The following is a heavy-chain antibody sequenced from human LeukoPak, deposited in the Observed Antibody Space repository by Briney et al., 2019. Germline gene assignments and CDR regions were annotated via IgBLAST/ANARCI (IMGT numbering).Heavy chain of an antibody. V-gene: IGHV4-39*07. CDR3: ARATAFTPMYYYDSSGYHDAFDI. Sequence: SETLSLTCTVSGGSIRSSSYYWGWIRQPPGKGLEWIANIYYSGSTYYNPSLKSRVTISVDTSKNQFSLKLSSVTAADTAVYYCARATAFTPMYYYDSSGYHDAFDIWGQGTMVTVSS. J-gene: IGHJ3*02. D-gene: IGHD3-22*01. CDR1: GGSIRSSSYY. CDR2: IYYSGST.